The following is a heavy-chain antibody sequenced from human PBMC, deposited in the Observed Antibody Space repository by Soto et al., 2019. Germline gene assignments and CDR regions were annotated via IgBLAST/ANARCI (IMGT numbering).Heavy chain of an antibody. CDR2: IYPGDSDT. CDR1: GYSFTSYW. V-gene: IGHV5-51*01. Sequence: PGESLKISCKGSGYSFTSYWIGWVRQMPGKGLEWMGIIYPGDSDTRYSPSFQGQVTISADKSISTAYLQWSSLKASDTAMYYCARLVYSGYFARNWFDLSGKASLVPVSS. J-gene: IGHJ5*02. D-gene: IGHD5-12*01. CDR3: ARLVYSGYFARNWFDL.